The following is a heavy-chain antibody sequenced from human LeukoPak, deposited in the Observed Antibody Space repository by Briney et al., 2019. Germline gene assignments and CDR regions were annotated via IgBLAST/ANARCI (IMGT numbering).Heavy chain of an antibody. CDR3: ASSRYKIFDY. Sequence: SETLSLTCTVSGGSISSYYWSWIRQPPGKGLEWIGYIYYSGSTNYNPSLKSRVTISVDTSKNQFSLKLSSVTAADTAVYYCASSRYKIFDYWAREPWSPSPQ. D-gene: IGHD5-24*01. CDR1: GGSISSYY. CDR2: IYYSGST. V-gene: IGHV4-59*12. J-gene: IGHJ4*02.